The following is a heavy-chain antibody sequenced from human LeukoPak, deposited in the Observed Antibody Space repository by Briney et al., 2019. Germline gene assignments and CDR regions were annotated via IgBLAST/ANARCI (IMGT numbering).Heavy chain of an antibody. D-gene: IGHD3-10*01. CDR3: ARDDYRGVTNFDP. CDR1: GGSISPYF. CDR2: ISYTGST. Sequence: SETLSLTCTVSGGSISPYFWSWFRQPPGKGLEWIGYISYTGSTIYSPSLKSRVTISVDKSKNQFSLQLTSVTAADTAVYYCARDDYRGVTNFDPWGQGTLVTVSS. V-gene: IGHV4-59*01. J-gene: IGHJ5*02.